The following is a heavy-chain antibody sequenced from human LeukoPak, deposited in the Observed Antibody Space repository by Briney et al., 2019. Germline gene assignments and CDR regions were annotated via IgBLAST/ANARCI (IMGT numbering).Heavy chain of an antibody. D-gene: IGHD5-24*01. CDR2: IGIDSGNT. J-gene: IGHJ4*02. Sequence: GGSLRLSCAASGFTFSDYSMNWVRQAPGKGLEWISYIGIDSGNTNYADSVKGRFTISGDKAKNSLYLQMNSLRVEDMAVYYCARDYKYAFDNWGQGTLVTVSS. V-gene: IGHV3-48*01. CDR3: ARDYKYAFDN. CDR1: GFTFSDYS.